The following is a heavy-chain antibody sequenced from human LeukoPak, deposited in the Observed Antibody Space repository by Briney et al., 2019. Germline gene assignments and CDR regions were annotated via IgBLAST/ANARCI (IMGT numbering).Heavy chain of an antibody. J-gene: IGHJ6*02. V-gene: IGHV1-2*02. CDR2: INPNSGGT. CDR1: GYTFTGYY. D-gene: IGHD3-22*01. Sequence: ASVKVSCKASGYTFTGYYMHWVRQAPGQGLEWMGWINPNSGGTNYAQKFQGRVTMTRDTSISTAYMELSRLRSDDTAVYYCAMGMPGDSSGYFLRYYYGMDVWGQGTTVTVSS. CDR3: AMGMPGDSSGYFLRYYYGMDV.